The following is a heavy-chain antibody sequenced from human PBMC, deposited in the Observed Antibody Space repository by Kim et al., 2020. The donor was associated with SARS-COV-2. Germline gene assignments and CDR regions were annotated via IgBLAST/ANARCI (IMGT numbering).Heavy chain of an antibody. CDR2: ISGSGGST. D-gene: IGHD3-10*01. CDR1: GFTFSSYA. CDR3: AKGVIGFGEFIDAFDI. V-gene: IGHV3-23*01. J-gene: IGHJ3*02. Sequence: GGSLRLSCAASGFTFSSYAMSWVRQAPGKGLEWVSAISGSGGSTYYADSVKGRFTISRDNSKNTLYLQMNSLRAEDTAVYYCAKGVIGFGEFIDAFDIWGQGTMVTVSS.